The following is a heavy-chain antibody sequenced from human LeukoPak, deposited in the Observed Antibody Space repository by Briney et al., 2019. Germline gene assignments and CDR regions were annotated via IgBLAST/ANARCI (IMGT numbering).Heavy chain of an antibody. Sequence: GGSLRLSCAASGFTFSSYAMHWVRQAPGKGLEWVAIISYDGSNKYYADSVKGRFTISRDNSKNTLYLQMNSLRAEDTAVYYCARDYYDSSGYYYYYGMDVWGQGTTVTVSS. CDR2: ISYDGSNK. V-gene: IGHV3-30*04. J-gene: IGHJ6*02. D-gene: IGHD3-22*01. CDR1: GFTFSSYA. CDR3: ARDYYDSSGYYYYYGMDV.